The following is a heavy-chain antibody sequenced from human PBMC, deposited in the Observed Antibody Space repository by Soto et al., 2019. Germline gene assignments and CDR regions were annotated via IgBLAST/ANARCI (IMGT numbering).Heavy chain of an antibody. CDR1: GGSISSSSYY. Sequence: SETLSLTCTVSGGSISSSSYYWGWIRQPPGKGLEWIGSIYYSGSTYYNPSLKSRVTISVDTSKNQFSLKLSSVTAADTAVYYCARIGVRIAAAYFDYWGQGTLVTVS. V-gene: IGHV4-39*01. CDR2: IYYSGST. CDR3: ARIGVRIAAAYFDY. J-gene: IGHJ4*02. D-gene: IGHD6-13*01.